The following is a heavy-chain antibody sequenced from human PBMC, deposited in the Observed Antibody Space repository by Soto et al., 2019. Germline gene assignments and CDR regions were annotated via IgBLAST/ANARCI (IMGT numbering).Heavy chain of an antibody. CDR2: IYYSGST. D-gene: IGHD2-2*01. Sequence: SETLSLTCTVSGGSVSSGSYYWSWIRQPPGKGLEWIGYIYYSGSTNYNPSLKSRVTISVDTSKNQFSLKLSSVTAADTAVYYCARTISSTSFYGMDVWGQGTTVTVSS. J-gene: IGHJ6*02. CDR1: GGSVSSGSYY. CDR3: ARTISSTSFYGMDV. V-gene: IGHV4-61*01.